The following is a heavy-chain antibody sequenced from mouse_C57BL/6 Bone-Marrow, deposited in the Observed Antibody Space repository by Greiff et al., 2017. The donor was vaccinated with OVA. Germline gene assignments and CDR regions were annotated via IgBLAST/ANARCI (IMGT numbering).Heavy chain of an antibody. J-gene: IGHJ4*01. V-gene: IGHV1-69*01. CDR1: GYPFTSYW. Sequence: QVQLQQPGAELVMPGASVKLSCKASGYPFTSYWMPWVKPRPGPGLEWIGEIAPSDSYTNYKQKVKGKSTVTVDKSSSTAYMQLSSLTSEDSAVYDWERDNYGSSGYYAMDYWGQGTSVTGSS. CDR2: IAPSDSYT. D-gene: IGHD1-1*01. CDR3: ERDNYGSSGYYAMDY.